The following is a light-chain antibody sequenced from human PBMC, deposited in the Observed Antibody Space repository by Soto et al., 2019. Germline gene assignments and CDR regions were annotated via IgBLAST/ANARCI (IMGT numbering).Light chain of an antibody. CDR2: DVT. CDR3: CSYAGRYGLWV. V-gene: IGLV2-11*01. CDR1: SSDVGNYNY. Sequence: QSALTQPRSVSGSPGQSVTISCTGTSSDVGNYNYVSWYQQHPGKVPKVMIYDVTKRPSGVPDRFSGSKSGNTASLTISGLQPEDEADYYCCSYAGRYGLWVFGGGTKVTVL. J-gene: IGLJ3*02.